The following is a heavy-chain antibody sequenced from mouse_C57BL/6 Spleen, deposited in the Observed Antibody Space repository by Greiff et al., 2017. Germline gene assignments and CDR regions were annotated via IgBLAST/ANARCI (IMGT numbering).Heavy chain of an antibody. CDR3: AREKGNYYAMDY. CDR2: INPGSGGT. Sequence: QVQLQQSGAELVRPGPSVKVSCKASGYAFTNYLIEWVKQRPGQGLEWIGVINPGSGGTNYNEKFKGKATLTADKSSSTAYMQLSSLTSEDSAVYFCAREKGNYYAMDYWGQGTSVTVSS. J-gene: IGHJ4*01. D-gene: IGHD2-1*01. V-gene: IGHV1-54*01. CDR1: GYAFTNYL.